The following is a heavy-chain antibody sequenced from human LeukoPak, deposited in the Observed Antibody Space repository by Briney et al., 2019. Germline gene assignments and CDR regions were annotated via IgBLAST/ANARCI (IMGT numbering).Heavy chain of an antibody. D-gene: IGHD6-13*01. V-gene: IGHV3-33*01. J-gene: IGHJ4*02. CDR1: GFTFSSFG. CDR2: IWYNGSND. CDR3: ARDPSGRAAGGRGDY. Sequence: GGSLRLSCGASGFTFSSFGMYWVRQATGKGLEWVAVIWYNGSNDDYADSVKGRFTICRDNSKNTLYLQMNSLRAEDTAVYYCARDPSGRAAGGRGDYWGQGTLVTVSS.